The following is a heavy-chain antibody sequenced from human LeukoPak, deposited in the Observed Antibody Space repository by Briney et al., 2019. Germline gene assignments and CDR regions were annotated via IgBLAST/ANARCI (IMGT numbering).Heavy chain of an antibody. V-gene: IGHV4-34*01. CDR1: GGSFSDYY. Sequence: PSETLSLTCAVYGGSFSDYYWTWIRQPPGKGLEWIGEINHSGSTNYNPSLKSRVTISVHTSKNQFSLKLSSVTAADTAVYYCARDLSVAGYFDYWGQGTLVTVSS. CDR2: INHSGST. D-gene: IGHD6-19*01. J-gene: IGHJ4*02. CDR3: ARDLSVAGYFDY.